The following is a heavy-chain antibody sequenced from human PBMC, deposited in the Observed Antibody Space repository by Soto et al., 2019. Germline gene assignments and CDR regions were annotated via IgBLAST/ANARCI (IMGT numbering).Heavy chain of an antibody. D-gene: IGHD3-22*01. CDR3: ARDTIPRITMIVVAPGAFDI. Sequence: SVKVSCKASGGTFSSYAISWVRQAPGQGLEWMGGIIPIFGTANYAQKFQGRVTITADESTSTAYMELSSLRSEDTAVYYCARDTIPRITMIVVAPGAFDIWGQGTMVTVS. V-gene: IGHV1-69*13. CDR2: IIPIFGTA. J-gene: IGHJ3*02. CDR1: GGTFSSYA.